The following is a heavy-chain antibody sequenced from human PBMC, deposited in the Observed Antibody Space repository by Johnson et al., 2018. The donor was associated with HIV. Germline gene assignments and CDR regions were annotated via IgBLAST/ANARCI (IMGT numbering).Heavy chain of an antibody. J-gene: IGHJ3*02. D-gene: IGHD3-22*01. V-gene: IGHV3-30*04. Sequence: QVQLVESGGGLVQPGGSLRLSCAASGFTFSSYAMHWVRQALGKGLEWVAVISYDGSNKDYTDSVKGRFSISRDNSKNTLYLQMNSLRAEDTAVYYCPREKLDSSGYYDAFDIWGQGTMVTVSS. CDR2: ISYDGSNK. CDR3: PREKLDSSGYYDAFDI. CDR1: GFTFSSYA.